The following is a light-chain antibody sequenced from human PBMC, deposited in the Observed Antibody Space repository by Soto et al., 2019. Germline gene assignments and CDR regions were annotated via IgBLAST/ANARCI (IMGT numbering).Light chain of an antibody. CDR1: QSVSSSY. V-gene: IGKV3-20*01. J-gene: IGKJ1*01. CDR2: SAS. Sequence: TVLTQSAGTLSLSPGKRATLSCRASQSVSSSYLAWYQQKPGQAPRLLIYSASSRATGIPDRFSGSGSGTDFTLAISRLETEDFAVYYCQQYGSSRWTFGQGTKVDIK. CDR3: QQYGSSRWT.